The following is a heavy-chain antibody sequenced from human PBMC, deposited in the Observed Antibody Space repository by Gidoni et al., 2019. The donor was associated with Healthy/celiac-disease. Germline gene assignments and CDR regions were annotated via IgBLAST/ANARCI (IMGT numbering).Heavy chain of an antibody. CDR1: GFPFSRHS. V-gene: IGHV3-21*01. Sequence: EVQLVESGGGLVKPGGSLRLSCAASGFPFSRHSMNWVRQAPGKGLEWVSAISSSSSYIYYADSVKGRFTISRDNAKNSLYLQMNSLRAEDTAVYYCARDIGSSSSPGNDAFDIWGQGTMVTVSS. CDR3: ARDIGSSSSPGNDAFDI. CDR2: ISSSSSYI. J-gene: IGHJ3*02. D-gene: IGHD6-6*01.